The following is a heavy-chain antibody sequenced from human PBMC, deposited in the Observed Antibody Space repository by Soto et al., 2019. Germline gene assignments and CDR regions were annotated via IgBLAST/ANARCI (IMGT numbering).Heavy chain of an antibody. Sequence: ESGGGLVKPGGSLRLSCTASGVMFSSYTMNWVRQAPGKGLEWVSTVSFRGDIYYADSLEGRFTISRDDAKNSLYLQMNSLRAEDTAVYYCARGCSSASCYYYWGQGTLVTVSS. D-gene: IGHD2-2*01. J-gene: IGHJ4*02. CDR2: VSFRGDI. CDR1: GVMFSSYT. CDR3: ARGCSSASCYYY. V-gene: IGHV3-21*01.